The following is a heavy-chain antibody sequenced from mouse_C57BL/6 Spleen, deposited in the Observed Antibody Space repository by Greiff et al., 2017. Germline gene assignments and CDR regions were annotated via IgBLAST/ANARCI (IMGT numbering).Heavy chain of an antibody. V-gene: IGHV3-6*01. J-gene: IGHJ4*01. Sequence: EVKLLESGPGLVKPSQSLSLTCSVTGYSITSGYYWNWIRQFPGNKLEWMGYISYDGSNNYNPSLKNRISITRDTSKNQFFLKLNSVTTEDTATYYCARGPLYDGAMDYWGQGTSVTVSS. CDR3: ARGPLYDGAMDY. CDR2: ISYDGSN. CDR1: GYSITSGYY. D-gene: IGHD2-12*01.